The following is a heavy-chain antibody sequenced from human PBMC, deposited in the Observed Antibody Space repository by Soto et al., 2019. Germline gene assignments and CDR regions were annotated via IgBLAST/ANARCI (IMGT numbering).Heavy chain of an antibody. Sequence: PSETLSLTCTVSGGSFSSSSYYWGWIRQHPGKGMEWIGSIYYSGSTYYNPSLKSRVTISVDTSKNQFSLKLSSVTAADTAVYYCARSTTYYDYIWGSYRLNNFDYWGQGTLVTVSS. J-gene: IGHJ4*02. V-gene: IGHV4-39*01. CDR2: IYYSGST. D-gene: IGHD3-16*02. CDR3: ARSTTYYDYIWGSYRLNNFDY. CDR1: GGSFSSSSYY.